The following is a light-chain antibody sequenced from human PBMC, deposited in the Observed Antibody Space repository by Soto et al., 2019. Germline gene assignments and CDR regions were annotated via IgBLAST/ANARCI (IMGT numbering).Light chain of an antibody. CDR3: CSYAGIYTLYV. V-gene: IGLV2-11*01. CDR2: DVS. Sequence: QSALTQPRSVSGCPGQSVTISCSGTSSDVGGYNYVSWYQQHPGKAPKLMIYDVSKRPSGVPDRFSGSKSGNTASLTISGLQAEDEADYYCCSYAGIYTLYVFGTGTKVTVL. J-gene: IGLJ1*01. CDR1: SSDVGGYNY.